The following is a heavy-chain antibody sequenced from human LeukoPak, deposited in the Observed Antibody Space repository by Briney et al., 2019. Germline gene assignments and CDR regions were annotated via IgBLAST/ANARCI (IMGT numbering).Heavy chain of an antibody. CDR1: GLTLTAVV. V-gene: IGHV3-74*01. CDR2: IHLDGRTT. CDR3: ARGGSPSDY. J-gene: IGHJ4*02. Sequence: GGSLSLSSAASGLTLTAVVVTSGGQRPGQGLVWVPRIHLDGRTTNYADSVKCLFTISRDNAMTTLSFEMNSLSPEDSAVYNWARGGSPSDYWGQRTLVSVSS. D-gene: IGHD3-16*01.